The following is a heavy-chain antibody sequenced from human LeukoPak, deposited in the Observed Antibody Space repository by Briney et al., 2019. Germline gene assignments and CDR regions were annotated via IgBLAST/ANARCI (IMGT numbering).Heavy chain of an antibody. CDR1: GFTFSSYS. Sequence: GGSLRLSCAASGFTFSSYSMNWVRQAPGKGLEWVSSISSSSSYIYYADSVKGRFTISRDNAKNSLYLQMNSLRAEDTAVYYCARDASYYYGSGSPCFDYWGQGTLVTVFS. D-gene: IGHD3-10*01. CDR2: ISSSSSYI. J-gene: IGHJ4*02. V-gene: IGHV3-21*01. CDR3: ARDASYYYGSGSPCFDY.